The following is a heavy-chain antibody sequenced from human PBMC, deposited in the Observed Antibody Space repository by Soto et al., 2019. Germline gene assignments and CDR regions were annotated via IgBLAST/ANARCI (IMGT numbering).Heavy chain of an antibody. CDR2: IVVGSGST. D-gene: IGHD3-10*01. Sequence: QMQLVQSGPEVKKPGTSVKVSCKASGFTFTSSAVQWVRQARGQRLEWIGWIVVGSGSTNYAQKFQERVTITRDMSTSTADMELSSLRPEDTAVYYCAATFAAENWFDPWGQGTLVTVSS. V-gene: IGHV1-58*01. J-gene: IGHJ5*02. CDR1: GFTFTSSA. CDR3: AATFAAENWFDP.